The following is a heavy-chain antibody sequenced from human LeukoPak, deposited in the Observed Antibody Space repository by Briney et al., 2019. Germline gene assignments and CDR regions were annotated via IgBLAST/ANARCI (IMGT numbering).Heavy chain of an antibody. D-gene: IGHD1-1*01. CDR3: ARAPGYGAAYYFDY. CDR2: YDGSYK. Sequence: YDGSYKYYADSVKGRFTISRDNSKNTLYLQMNSLRAEDTAVYYCARAPGYGAAYYFDYWGQGPLVTVSS. J-gene: IGHJ4*02. V-gene: IGHV3-30*01.